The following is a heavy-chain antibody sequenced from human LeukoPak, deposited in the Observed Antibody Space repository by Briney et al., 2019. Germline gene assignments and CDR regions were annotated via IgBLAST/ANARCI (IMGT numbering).Heavy chain of an antibody. Sequence: ASVKVSCKASGYTFTGYYMHWVRQAPGQGLEWMGWINPNSGGTNYAQKFQGRVTMTRDTSISTAYMELSRLRSDDTAVYYCARVATVTTPEYYFDYWGQGTLVTVSS. V-gene: IGHV1-2*02. CDR2: INPNSGGT. CDR1: GYTFTGYY. CDR3: ARVATVTTPEYYFDY. J-gene: IGHJ4*02. D-gene: IGHD4-17*01.